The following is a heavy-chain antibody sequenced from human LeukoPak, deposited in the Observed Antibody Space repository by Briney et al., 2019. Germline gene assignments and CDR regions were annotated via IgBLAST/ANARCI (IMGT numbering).Heavy chain of an antibody. Sequence: ASVKVSCKASGGTFSSYAISWVRQAPGQGLEWMGWISCYNGDTNYAQKLQGRVTLSTDTPTTTVYMELRSLRSDDMAVYYCARDPSNTSGWKTWFDTWGQGTPVTVSS. CDR1: GGTFSSYA. CDR3: ARDPSNTSGWKTWFDT. V-gene: IGHV1-18*03. CDR2: ISCYNGDT. D-gene: IGHD6-19*01. J-gene: IGHJ5*02.